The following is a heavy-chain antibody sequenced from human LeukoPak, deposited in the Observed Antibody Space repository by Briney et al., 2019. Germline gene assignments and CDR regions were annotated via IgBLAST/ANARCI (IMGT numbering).Heavy chain of an antibody. CDR1: GGSISSYY. Sequence: SETLSLTCTVSGGSISSYYWSWIRQPPGKGLEWIGYIYTSGSTNYNPSLKSRVTISVDTSKNQFSLKLSSVTAADTAVYYCARHKPYYDSSGLMDAFDIWGQGTMVTVSS. CDR3: ARHKPYYDSSGLMDAFDI. J-gene: IGHJ3*02. CDR2: IYTSGST. D-gene: IGHD3-22*01. V-gene: IGHV4-4*09.